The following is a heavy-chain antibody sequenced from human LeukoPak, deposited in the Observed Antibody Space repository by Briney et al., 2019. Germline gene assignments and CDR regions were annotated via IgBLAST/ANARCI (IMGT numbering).Heavy chain of an antibody. CDR2: IYYAASNK. Sequence: PGRSLRPSCAAYGFSFSIYGMHWIRPAPGKGLESVTVIYYAASNKYYADSVTGIFPISIDSSENTLYLQMNSLRVDDTAVYYCARDHHPGYYDSSGFNWLDPWGQETLVTVSS. CDR1: GFSFSIYG. V-gene: IGHV3-33*01. J-gene: IGHJ5*02. CDR3: ARDHHPGYYDSSGFNWLDP. D-gene: IGHD3-22*01.